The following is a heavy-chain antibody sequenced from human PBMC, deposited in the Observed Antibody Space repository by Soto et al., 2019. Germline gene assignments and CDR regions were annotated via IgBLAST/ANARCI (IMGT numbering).Heavy chain of an antibody. D-gene: IGHD6-19*01. V-gene: IGHV1-18*01. CDR2: ISTYNGDT. CDR3: ARGGGYRRGWFGY. J-gene: IGHJ5*01. Sequence: QVQLVQSGAEVNKPGASVKVSCKASGYSFNNYGISWVRQAPGQGLEWMGWISTYNGDTNYARNVIGRSSMTRDTSPSTACLELRCLRCAGTAVYYCARGGGYRRGWFGYWGQGPLVSVSS. CDR1: GYSFNNYG.